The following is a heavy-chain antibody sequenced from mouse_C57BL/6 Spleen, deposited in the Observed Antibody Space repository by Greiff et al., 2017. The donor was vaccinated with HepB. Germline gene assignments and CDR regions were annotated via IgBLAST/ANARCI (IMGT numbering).Heavy chain of an antibody. D-gene: IGHD3-2*02. CDR2: IYPGDGDT. V-gene: IGHV1-80*01. CDR1: GYAFSSYW. Sequence: QVHVKQSGAELVKPGASVKISCKASGYAFSSYWMNWVKQRPGKGLEWIGQIYPGDGDTNYNGKFKGKATLTADKSSSTAYMQLSSLTSEDSAVYFCARGEGSSGYGYWGQGTTLTVSS. J-gene: IGHJ2*01. CDR3: ARGEGSSGYGY.